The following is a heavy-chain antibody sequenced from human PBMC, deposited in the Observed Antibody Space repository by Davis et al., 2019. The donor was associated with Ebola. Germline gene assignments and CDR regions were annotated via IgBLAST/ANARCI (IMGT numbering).Heavy chain of an antibody. D-gene: IGHD2-15*01. CDR3: AIPDCSGANCYSVYIKN. CDR1: GFTFSSYW. J-gene: IGHJ4*02. V-gene: IGHV3-74*01. CDR2: INSDGSST. Sequence: HTGGSLRLSCAASGFTFSSYWMHWVRQAPGKGLVWVSRINSDGSSTSYGDSVKGRFTISRDNSNNLLYLQMNSLRAEDTAVYYCAIPDCSGANCYSVYIKNWGQGTLVTVSS.